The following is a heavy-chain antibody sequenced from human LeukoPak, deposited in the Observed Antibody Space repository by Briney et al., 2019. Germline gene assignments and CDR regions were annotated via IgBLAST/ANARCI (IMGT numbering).Heavy chain of an antibody. D-gene: IGHD3-22*01. CDR3: ARDVYYYDSSGYRLLDY. CDR1: GGSISSYY. V-gene: IGHV4-4*07. CDR2: IHSTGST. J-gene: IGHJ4*02. Sequence: SETLSLTCTVSGGSISSYYWSWIRQPAGKGLEWIGRIHSTGSTNYNPSLKSRVTMSVDTSKNQFSLKLSSVTAADTAVYYCARDVYYYDSSGYRLLDYWGQGTLVTVSS.